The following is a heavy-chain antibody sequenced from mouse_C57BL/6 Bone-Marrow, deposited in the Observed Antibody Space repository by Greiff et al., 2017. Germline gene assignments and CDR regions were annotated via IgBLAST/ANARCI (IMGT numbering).Heavy chain of an antibody. CDR3: ARGGETTPHFDY. V-gene: IGHV3-6*01. D-gene: IGHD1-1*01. CDR2: ISYDGSN. CDR1: GYSITSGYY. Sequence: EVQLQQSGPGLVKPSQSLSLTCSVTGYSITSGYYWNWIRQFPGNKLEWMGYISYDGSNNYNPSLKNRISITRDTSKNQFFLKLNSVTTEDTATYYCARGGETTPHFDYWGQGTTLTVSS. J-gene: IGHJ2*01.